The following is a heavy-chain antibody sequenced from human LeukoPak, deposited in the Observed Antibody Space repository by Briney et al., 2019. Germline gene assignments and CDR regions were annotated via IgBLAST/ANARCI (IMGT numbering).Heavy chain of an antibody. J-gene: IGHJ6*02. CDR2: ISGDDTIT. Sequence: GGSLRLFCAASGFNFDDYAMHWVRQAPGKGLDWVSLISGDDTITYYADSVKGRFTISRDNNKSSLFLQMKSLRTEDTALYYCAKEYDILTGYGPYYSMDVWGQGTTVTVSS. V-gene: IGHV3-43*02. CDR1: GFNFDDYA. CDR3: AKEYDILTGYGPYYSMDV. D-gene: IGHD3-9*01.